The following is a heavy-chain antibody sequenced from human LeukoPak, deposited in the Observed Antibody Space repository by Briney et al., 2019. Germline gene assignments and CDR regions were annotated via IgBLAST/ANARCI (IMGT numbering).Heavy chain of an antibody. Sequence: PGRSLRLSCAASGSTSGSYGFHWVRHAPGKGLEWVGRIKSKTDGGTADYAAPVKGRFTISRDDSKNTLYLQVNSLKTEDTALYYCTTYRRDDYNEYYYSGLDVWGQGTTVTVSS. J-gene: IGHJ6*02. CDR3: TTYRRDDYNEYYYSGLDV. D-gene: IGHD5-24*01. V-gene: IGHV3-15*01. CDR1: GSTSGSYG. CDR2: IKSKTDGGTA.